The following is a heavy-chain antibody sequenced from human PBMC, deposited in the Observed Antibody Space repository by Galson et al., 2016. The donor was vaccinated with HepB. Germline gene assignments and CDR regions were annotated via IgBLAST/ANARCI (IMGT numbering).Heavy chain of an antibody. J-gene: IGHJ5*02. CDR2: IFHTGSS. Sequence: TLSLTCKVSGGSINSGASYWTWIRQHPGKGLEWIGYIFHTGSSYYNPSLQSRVTISIDTSNNEFSLALRSVTAADTAIYYCARDSRIVGTTISWFDPWGQGALVIVSS. D-gene: IGHD1-26*01. CDR3: ARDSRIVGTTISWFDP. CDR1: GGSINSGASY. V-gene: IGHV4-31*03.